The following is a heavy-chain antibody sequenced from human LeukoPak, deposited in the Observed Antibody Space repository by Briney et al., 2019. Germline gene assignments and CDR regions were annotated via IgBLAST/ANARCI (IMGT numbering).Heavy chain of an antibody. J-gene: IGHJ4*02. CDR3: ARDQDAYSSGWYGVFDY. CDR2: ISSGSSTI. V-gene: IGHV3-48*04. D-gene: IGHD6-19*01. CDR1: GFTFSTYN. Sequence: GGSLRLSCAASGFTFSTYNMNWVRQAPGRGLEWVSYISSGSSTIYYADSVKGRFTISRDNAKNSLYLQMNSLRAEDTAVYYCARDQDAYSSGWYGVFDYWGQGTLVTVSS.